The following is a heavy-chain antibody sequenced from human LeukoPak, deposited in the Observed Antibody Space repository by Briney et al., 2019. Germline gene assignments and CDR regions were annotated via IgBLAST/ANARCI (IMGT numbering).Heavy chain of an antibody. V-gene: IGHV3-23*01. CDR3: AKDGGLWVSAHWGDS. D-gene: IGHD7-27*01. CDR1: GFTFSSYT. CDR2: ITTGGPNT. Sequence: GGSLRFSCAASGFTFSSYTMSWVRQAPGKGLKWVSTITTGGPNTYYADSVKGRFTVSRDDSKNTLYLQMNSLRAEDTAVYYCAKDGGLWVSAHWGDSWGRGTLVTVSS. J-gene: IGHJ4*02.